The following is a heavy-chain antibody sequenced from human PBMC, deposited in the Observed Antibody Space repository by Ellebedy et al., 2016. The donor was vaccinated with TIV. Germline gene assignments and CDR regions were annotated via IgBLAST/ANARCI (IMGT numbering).Heavy chain of an antibody. CDR3: ARSYTWNDLFDY. D-gene: IGHD1-20*01. J-gene: IGHJ4*02. CDR1: GGSISSHY. Sequence: GSLRLSXTVSGGSISSHYWSWIRQSPGRGLEWIGWIYYTGSTNHNPSLKSRVTILLDTSKNQFSLKLSSVTAADTAVYFCARSYTWNDLFDYWGQGTLVTVSS. CDR2: IYYTGST. V-gene: IGHV4-59*11.